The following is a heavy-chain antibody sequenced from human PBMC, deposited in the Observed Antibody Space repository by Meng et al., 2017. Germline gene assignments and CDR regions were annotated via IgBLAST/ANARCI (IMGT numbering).Heavy chain of an antibody. J-gene: IGHJ5*02. Sequence: QGHVHEARPGRVNPSQTLSLTCTVSGGSISSGGYYWSWIRQHPGKGLEWIGYIYYSGSTYYNPSLKSRVTISVDTSKNQFSLKLRSVTAADTAVYYCARSLTVTTVWFDPWGQGTLVTVSS. V-gene: IGHV4-31*03. CDR1: GGSISSGGYY. CDR3: ARSLTVTTVWFDP. D-gene: IGHD4-17*01. CDR2: IYYSGST.